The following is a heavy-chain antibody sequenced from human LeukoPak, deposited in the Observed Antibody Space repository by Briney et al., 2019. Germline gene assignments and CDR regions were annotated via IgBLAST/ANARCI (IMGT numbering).Heavy chain of an antibody. D-gene: IGHD6-19*01. CDR2: IYYSGNT. CDR1: GGSISSTIYY. Sequence: SETLSLTCTVSGGSISSTIYYWAWLRQPPGKGLEWIGSIYYSGNTYYNPSLQSRATMSVDTSKNQFSLRLTSVTAADTTVYYCARQRSGWVFEYWGQGTLVTVSS. V-gene: IGHV4-39*01. J-gene: IGHJ4*02. CDR3: ARQRSGWVFEY.